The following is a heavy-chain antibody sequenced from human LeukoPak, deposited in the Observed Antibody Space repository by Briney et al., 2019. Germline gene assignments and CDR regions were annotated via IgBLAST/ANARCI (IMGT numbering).Heavy chain of an antibody. CDR1: GGSISSYY. CDR2: IYYSGST. Sequence: SETLSLTCTVSGGSISSYYWCWIRQPPGKGLEWIGYIYYSGSTNYNPSLKSRVTISVDTSKNQFSLKLSSVTAADTAVYYCARGGYSYGPHFDHWGQGTLVTVSS. V-gene: IGHV4-59*12. J-gene: IGHJ4*02. CDR3: ARGGYSYGPHFDH. D-gene: IGHD5-18*01.